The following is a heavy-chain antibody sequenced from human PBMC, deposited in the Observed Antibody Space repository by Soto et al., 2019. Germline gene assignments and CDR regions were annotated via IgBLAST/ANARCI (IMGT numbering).Heavy chain of an antibody. CDR3: ARVPVVRATVTTPSEDGMDV. J-gene: IGHJ6*02. D-gene: IGHD4-4*01. V-gene: IGHV3-21*01. CDR2: ISSSSSYI. CDR1: GFTFSSYS. Sequence: EVQLVESGGGLVKPGGSLRLSCAASGFTFSSYSMNWVRQAPGKGLEWVSSISSSSSYIYYADSVKGRFTISRDNAKNSLYLQMNSLRAEDTAVYYCARVPVVRATVTTPSEDGMDVWGQGTTVTVSS.